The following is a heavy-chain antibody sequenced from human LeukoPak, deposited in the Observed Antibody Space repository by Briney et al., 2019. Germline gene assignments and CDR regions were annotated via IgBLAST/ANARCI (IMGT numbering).Heavy chain of an antibody. V-gene: IGHV3-48*02. Sequence: GGSLRLSCAAAGFTFTSYSLNWVRQAPGKGPEWVSYISSSSSSIYYADSVKGRFTISRDNAKSSLYLQMNSLRDEDTAVYYCARDYYGDYYFDYWGQGSLVTVSS. CDR1: GFTFTSYS. CDR2: ISSSSSSI. J-gene: IGHJ4*02. CDR3: ARDYYGDYYFDY. D-gene: IGHD4-17*01.